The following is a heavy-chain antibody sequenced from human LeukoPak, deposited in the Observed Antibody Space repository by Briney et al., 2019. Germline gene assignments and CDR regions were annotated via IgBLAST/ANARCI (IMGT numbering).Heavy chain of an antibody. Sequence: GRSLRLSCEVSGITLSNYGMSWVRQAPGKGLEWVAGISDSGGRTNYADSVKGRFTISRDNPKNTLYLQMNSLRAEDTAVYFCAKRGVVIRVILVGFHKEAYYFDSWSQGALVTVSS. J-gene: IGHJ4*02. CDR1: GITLSNYG. CDR2: ISDSGGRT. CDR3: AKRGVVIRVILVGFHKEAYYFDS. D-gene: IGHD3-22*01. V-gene: IGHV3-23*01.